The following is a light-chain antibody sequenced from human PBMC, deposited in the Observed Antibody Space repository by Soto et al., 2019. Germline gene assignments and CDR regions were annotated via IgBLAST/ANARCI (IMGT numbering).Light chain of an antibody. Sequence: IQLTQSPCPLSASVGEIVTITCRASQNINSWLAWYQQKPGKAPNLLIYDASTLESGVPSRFSGSGSGTDFTLTISCLQSEDFATYYCQQYYSYPLITVGQGTRLDI. J-gene: IGKJ5*01. CDR1: QNINSW. V-gene: IGKV1-5*01. CDR2: DAS. CDR3: QQYYSYPLIT.